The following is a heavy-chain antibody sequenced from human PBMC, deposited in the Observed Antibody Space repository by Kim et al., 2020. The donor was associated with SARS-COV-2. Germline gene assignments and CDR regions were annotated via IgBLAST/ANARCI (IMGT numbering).Heavy chain of an antibody. CDR1: GGSISSYS. J-gene: IGHJ6*02. CDR2: IYYSGST. Sequence: SETLSLTCTVSGGSISSYSWSWIRQPPGKGLEWIGYIYYSGSTNYNPSLKSRVTISVDTSNNQFSLKLSSVTAADTAVYYCARGAGYQVLFDYYYGMDVWGQGTTVTVSS. CDR3: ARGAGYQVLFDYYYGMDV. D-gene: IGHD2-2*01. V-gene: IGHV4-59*01.